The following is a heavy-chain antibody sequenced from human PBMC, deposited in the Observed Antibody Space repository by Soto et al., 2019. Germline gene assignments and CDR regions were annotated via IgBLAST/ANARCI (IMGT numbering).Heavy chain of an antibody. J-gene: IGHJ6*02. CDR1: GGSISSGGYY. CDR3: ARVHPTMVRGVISPAAYYYYYGMDV. CDR2: IYYSGST. D-gene: IGHD3-10*01. V-gene: IGHV4-31*03. Sequence: QVQLQESGPGLVKPSQTLSLTCTVSGGSISSGGYYWSWIRQHPGKGLEWIGYIYYSGSTYYNPSLKSRVTISVDTSKNQFSLKLSSVTAADTAVYYCARVHPTMVRGVISPAAYYYYYGMDVWGQGTTVTVSS.